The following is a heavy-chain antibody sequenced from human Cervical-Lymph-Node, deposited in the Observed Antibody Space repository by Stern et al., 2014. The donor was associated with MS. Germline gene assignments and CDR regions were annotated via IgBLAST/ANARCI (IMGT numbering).Heavy chain of an antibody. CDR1: GGNFKSFA. Sequence: VQLVQSGAEVKKPGSSVKVSCKASGGNFKSFAITWVRQAPGQGLEWVGGIIPILATANYAQKFLGRVPITADESTSTAYMSLSSLRYEDTAVYYCARDRAPALGVGYYYGMDVWGQGTTVTVSS. CDR3: ARDRAPALGVGYYYGMDV. V-gene: IGHV1-69*01. CDR2: IIPILATA. J-gene: IGHJ6*02. D-gene: IGHD2-8*01.